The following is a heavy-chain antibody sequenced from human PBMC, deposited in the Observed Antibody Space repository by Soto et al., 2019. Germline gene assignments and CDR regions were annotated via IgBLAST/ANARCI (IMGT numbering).Heavy chain of an antibody. CDR1: GFTFSSYS. V-gene: IGHV3-48*01. J-gene: IGHJ4*02. CDR2: ISSSSSTI. CDR3: QYMTTVSY. D-gene: IGHD4-4*01. Sequence: EVQLVESGGGLVQPGGSLRPSCAASGFTFSSYSMNWVRQAPGKGLEWVSYISSSSSTIYYADSVKGRFTISRDNAKNSLYLQMNSLRAEDTAVYYCQYMTTVSYWGQGTLVTVSS.